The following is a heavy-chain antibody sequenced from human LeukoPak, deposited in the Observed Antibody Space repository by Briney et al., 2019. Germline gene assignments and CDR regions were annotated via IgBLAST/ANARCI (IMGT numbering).Heavy chain of an antibody. CDR2: IKQDGSEK. J-gene: IGHJ4*02. CDR1: GFTFSSFW. V-gene: IGHV3-7*01. CDR3: GRDLNSFDY. Sequence: AGGSLRLSCAASGFTFSSFWMTWVRQAPGKGLEWVANIKQDGSEKYYVDSVRGRFTISRDNATNSLYLQMNSLRAEDTAVYYCGRDLNSFDYWGQGTLVTVSS.